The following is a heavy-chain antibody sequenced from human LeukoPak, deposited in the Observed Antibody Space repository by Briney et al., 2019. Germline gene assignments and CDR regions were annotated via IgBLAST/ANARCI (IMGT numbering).Heavy chain of an antibody. J-gene: IGHJ6*02. CDR3: ACSSSSGDYYYYYGMDV. Sequence: GGSLRLSCAASGFTFSNYAMNWVRQAPGKGLEWVSYIIGIGSTIYYADSVKGRFTISRDNAKNSLYLQMNSLRAEDTAVYYCACSSSSGDYYYYYGMDVWGQGTTVTVSS. CDR2: IIGIGSTI. V-gene: IGHV3-48*03. D-gene: IGHD6-6*01. CDR1: GFTFSNYA.